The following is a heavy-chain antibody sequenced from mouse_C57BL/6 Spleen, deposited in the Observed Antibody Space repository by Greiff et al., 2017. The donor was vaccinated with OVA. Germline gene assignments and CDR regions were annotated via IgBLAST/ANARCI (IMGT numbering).Heavy chain of an antibody. CDR1: GYTFTEYT. CDR3: ARHEGQFITTVVPFAY. J-gene: IGHJ3*01. Sequence: LVESGAELVKPGASVKLSCKASGYTFTEYTIHWVKQRSGQGLEWIGWFYPGSGSIKYNEKFKDKATLTADKSSSTVYMELSRLTSEDSAVYFCARHEGQFITTVVPFAYWGQGTLVTVSA. D-gene: IGHD1-1*01. V-gene: IGHV1-62-2*01. CDR2: FYPGSGSI.